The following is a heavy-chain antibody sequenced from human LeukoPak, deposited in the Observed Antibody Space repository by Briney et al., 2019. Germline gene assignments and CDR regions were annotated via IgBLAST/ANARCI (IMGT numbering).Heavy chain of an antibody. D-gene: IGHD2-21*02. J-gene: IGHJ4*02. CDR3: ARGGDWLFDY. CDR2: IYYSGST. V-gene: IGHV4-39*07. Sequence: SETLSLTCTVSGGSISSRSYYWGWIRQPPGKGLEWIGSIYYSGSTYYNASLKSRVTISVDTSKNQFSLELNSVTAADTAVYYCARGGDWLFDYWGQGILVTVSS. CDR1: GGSISSRSYY.